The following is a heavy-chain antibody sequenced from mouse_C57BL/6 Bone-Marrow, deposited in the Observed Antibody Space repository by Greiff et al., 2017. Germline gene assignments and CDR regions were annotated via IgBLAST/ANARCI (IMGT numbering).Heavy chain of an antibody. CDR2: ISYDGSN. CDR1: GYSITSGYY. J-gene: IGHJ4*01. V-gene: IGHV3-6*01. CDR3: ARATTVDYYAMDY. D-gene: IGHD1-1*01. Sequence: EVKLEESGPGLVKPSQSLSLTCSVTGYSITSGYYWNWIRQFPGNKLEWMGYISYDGSNNYNPSLKNRISITRDTSKNQFFLKLNSVTTEDTATYYCARATTVDYYAMDYWGQGTSVTVSS.